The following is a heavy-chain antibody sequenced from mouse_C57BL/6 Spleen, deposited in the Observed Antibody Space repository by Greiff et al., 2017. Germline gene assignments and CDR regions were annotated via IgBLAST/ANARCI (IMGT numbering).Heavy chain of an antibody. J-gene: IGHJ2*01. V-gene: IGHV1-26*01. Sequence: VQLQQSGPELVKPGASVKISCKASGYTFTDYYMNWVKQSHGKSLEWIGDINPNNGGTSYNQKFKGKATLTVDKSSSTAYMELRSLTSEDSAVYYCARGYDGYYGCFDYWGQGTTLTVSS. CDR3: ARGYDGYYGCFDY. CDR1: GYTFTDYY. CDR2: INPNNGGT. D-gene: IGHD2-3*01.